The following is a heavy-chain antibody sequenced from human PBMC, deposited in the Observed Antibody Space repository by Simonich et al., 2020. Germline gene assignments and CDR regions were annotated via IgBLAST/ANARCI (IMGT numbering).Heavy chain of an antibody. D-gene: IGHD6-6*01. CDR3: ARWAYSSSYFDY. V-gene: IGHV4-39*01. CDR2: IYYRGST. CDR1: GGSISSSSNY. Sequence: QLQLQESGPGLVKPSETLSLTCTVSGGSISSSSNYWGWIPQPPGKGLEWIGSIYYRGSTYYNPSLNSLVTISVDTSKNQFSLKLSSVTAADTAVYYCARWAYSSSYFDYWGQGTLVTVSS. J-gene: IGHJ4*02.